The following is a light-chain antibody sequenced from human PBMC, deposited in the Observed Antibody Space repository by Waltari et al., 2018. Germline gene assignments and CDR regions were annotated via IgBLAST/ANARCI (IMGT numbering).Light chain of an antibody. J-gene: IGLJ2*01. V-gene: IGLV2-23*02. Sequence: QSALTQPASVSGSPGQSITISCTGTSSDVGNYKRVSWYQQHPGKAPKLMIYAVSKRPSGVSDRFSGSKADDMASLTISGLQPEDEAEYFCSSYAGSSKGVFGGGTKVTVL. CDR3: SSYAGSSKGV. CDR1: SSDVGNYKR. CDR2: AVS.